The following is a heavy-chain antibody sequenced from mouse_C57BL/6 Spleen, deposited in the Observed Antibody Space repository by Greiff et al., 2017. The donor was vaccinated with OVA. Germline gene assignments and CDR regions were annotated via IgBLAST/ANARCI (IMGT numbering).Heavy chain of an antibody. V-gene: IGHV1-80*01. Sequence: VKLQESGAELVKPGASVKISCTASGYAFSSYWMNWVKQRPGKGLEWIGQIYPGDGDTNYNGKFKGKATLTADKSSSTVYMQLSSLTSEDSAVYFCASDGNYYFDYWGQGTTLTVSS. D-gene: IGHD2-1*01. CDR3: ASDGNYYFDY. CDR1: GYAFSSYW. J-gene: IGHJ2*01. CDR2: IYPGDGDT.